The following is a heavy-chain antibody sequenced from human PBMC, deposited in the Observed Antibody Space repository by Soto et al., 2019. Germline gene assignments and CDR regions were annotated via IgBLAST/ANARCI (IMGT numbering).Heavy chain of an antibody. D-gene: IGHD4-17*01. CDR3: AQTTVTTYGCFAP. CDR1: GYTLTSYY. Sequence: DSVKIYCKASGYTLTSYYMHWVRQAPGQGLEWMGIINPSGGSTSYAQKFQGRVTMTRDTSTSTVYMELSSLRSEDTAVYYCAQTTVTTYGCFAPWGQGTLVTVSS. V-gene: IGHV1-46*01. J-gene: IGHJ5*02. CDR2: INPSGGST.